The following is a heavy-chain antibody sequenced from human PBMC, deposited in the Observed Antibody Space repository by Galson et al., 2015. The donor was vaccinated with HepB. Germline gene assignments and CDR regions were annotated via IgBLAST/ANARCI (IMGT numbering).Heavy chain of an antibody. CDR1: GFTFSSYG. V-gene: IGHV3-33*08. CDR2: IWYDGSNK. J-gene: IGHJ4*02. D-gene: IGHD6-19*01. Sequence: SLRLSCAASGFTFSSYGMHWVRQAPGKGLEWVAVIWYDGSNKYYADSVKGRFTISRDNSKNTLYLQMNSLRAEDTAVYYCARPAARGSGWTLPFDYWGQGTLVTVSS. CDR3: ARPAARGSGWTLPFDY.